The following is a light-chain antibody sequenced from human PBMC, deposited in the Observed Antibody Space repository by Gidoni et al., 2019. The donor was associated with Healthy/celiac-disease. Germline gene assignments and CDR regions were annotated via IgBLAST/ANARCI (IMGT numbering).Light chain of an antibody. CDR2: GAS. Sequence: IVMTQSPATLSVSPGERATLSCRARQSVSSNLAWYQQKPGQAPRLLIYGASTRATGIPARFSGSGSGTEFTLTISSLQSEDFAVYYCQQYNNWPRTFGPGTKVDIK. CDR3: QQYNNWPRT. V-gene: IGKV3-15*01. J-gene: IGKJ3*01. CDR1: QSVSSN.